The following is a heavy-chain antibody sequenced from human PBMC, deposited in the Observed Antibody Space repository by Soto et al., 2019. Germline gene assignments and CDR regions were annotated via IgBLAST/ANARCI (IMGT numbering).Heavy chain of an antibody. CDR3: ARAGSPYDSFDI. CDR1: GGTFSSYA. CDR2: IIPIFGTA. D-gene: IGHD2-15*01. J-gene: IGHJ3*02. Sequence: ASVKVSCKASGGTFSSYAISWVRQAPGQGLEWMGGIIPIFGTANYAQKFQGRVTITADESTSTAYMELSSLRSEDTAVYYCARAGSPYDSFDIWRQGTMVTVSS. V-gene: IGHV1-69*13.